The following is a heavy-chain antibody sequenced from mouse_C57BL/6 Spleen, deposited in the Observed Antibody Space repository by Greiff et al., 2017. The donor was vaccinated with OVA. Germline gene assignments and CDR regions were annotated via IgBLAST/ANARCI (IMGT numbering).Heavy chain of an antibody. J-gene: IGHJ3*01. Sequence: VQVVESGAELVRPGASVTLSCKASGYTFTDYEMHWVKQTPVHGLEWIGAIDPETGGTAYNQKFKGKAILTADKSSSTAYMELRSLTSEDSAVSYCTRRYGDWGQGTLVTVSA. CDR3: TRRYGD. CDR1: GYTFTDYE. D-gene: IGHD1-1*01. CDR2: IDPETGGT. V-gene: IGHV1-15*01.